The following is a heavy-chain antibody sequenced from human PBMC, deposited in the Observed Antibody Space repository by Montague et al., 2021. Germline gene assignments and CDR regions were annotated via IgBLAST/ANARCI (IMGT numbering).Heavy chain of an antibody. CDR3: ARRGGTMVRGVKGYMDV. CDR1: GGSFSGYC. J-gene: IGHJ6*03. Sequence: DTVSLTPAVYGGSFSGYCWSWIRQPAGKGLEWIGEINHSGSTNXNPSLKGRVTISVDTSKNQFSLKLSAVTAADTAVYYCARRGGTMVRGVKGYMDVWGKGTRSPSP. V-gene: IGHV4-34*01. CDR2: INHSGST. D-gene: IGHD3-10*01.